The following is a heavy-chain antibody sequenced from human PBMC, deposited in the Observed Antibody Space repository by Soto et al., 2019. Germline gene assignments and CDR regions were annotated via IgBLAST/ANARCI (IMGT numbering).Heavy chain of an antibody. CDR2: ISYDGSNQ. CDR1: GFTFNIYG. Sequence: VGSLRLSCAASGFTFNIYGMHWVRQAPDKGLEWVALISYDGSNQYYADSVKGRFTISRDNSKNTLFLQMNSLRADDTAVYYCAKDQASGQGSFDSWGQGTLVTVSS. CDR3: AKDQASGQGSFDS. V-gene: IGHV3-30*18. J-gene: IGHJ4*02.